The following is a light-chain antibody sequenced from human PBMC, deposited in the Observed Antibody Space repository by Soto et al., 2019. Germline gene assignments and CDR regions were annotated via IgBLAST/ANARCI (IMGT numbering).Light chain of an antibody. Sequence: SVLTQPASVSGSPGQSITISCTGTSSDIGSYNRVSWYQQPPGTAPKLIIYEVNNRPSGVPDRFSGSKSGNTASLTISGLQAEDEADYYCNSFTASSTDVFGTGTKVTVL. CDR3: NSFTASSTDV. CDR2: EVN. CDR1: SSDIGSYNR. V-gene: IGLV2-18*02. J-gene: IGLJ1*01.